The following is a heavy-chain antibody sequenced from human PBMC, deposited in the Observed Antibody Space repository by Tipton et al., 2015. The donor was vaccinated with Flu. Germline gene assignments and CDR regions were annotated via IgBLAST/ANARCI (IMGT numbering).Heavy chain of an antibody. CDR2: ISYDGTDA. CDR1: GFIFSDYA. J-gene: IGHJ5*02. CDR3: ARATEITGWFDP. D-gene: IGHD4-23*01. V-gene: IGHV3-30*14. Sequence: SLRLSCEASGFIFSDYAMHWVRQVPGKGLEWLALISYDGTDADYADSVKGRFTISRDNSKNTVSLQMNSLTTEDTAVYYCARATEITGWFDPWGQGALVTVSS.